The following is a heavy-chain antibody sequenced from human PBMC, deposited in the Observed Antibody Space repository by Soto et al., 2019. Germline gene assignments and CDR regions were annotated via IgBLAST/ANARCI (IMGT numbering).Heavy chain of an antibody. J-gene: IGHJ4*02. D-gene: IGHD3-22*01. CDR2: ISGSGGTT. CDR3: AKDLGDSSGYYYGYFDY. V-gene: IGHV3-23*01. CDR1: GFTFSSYA. Sequence: GGSLRLSCAASGFTFSSYAMSWVRQAPGKGLEWVSGISGSGGTTYYADSVKGRFTICRDNFKNTLYLQMNSLRAEDTAVYYCAKDLGDSSGYYYGYFDYWGQGTLVTVSS.